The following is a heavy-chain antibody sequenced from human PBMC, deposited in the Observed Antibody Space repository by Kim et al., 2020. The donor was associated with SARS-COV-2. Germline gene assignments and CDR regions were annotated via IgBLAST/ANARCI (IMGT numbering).Heavy chain of an antibody. V-gene: IGHV3-23*01. J-gene: IGHJ2*01. CDR2: IFGSGHGT. Sequence: GGSLRLSCVGSRFTFSSSAMTWVRQPPGKGLEWVSTIFGSGHGTYYSSSVRGRFIVSRDNSKNTLYLQMDNPRADDTAIYYCAKNVHLTSVTFLWYFDLWGRGTSVTVSS. CDR1: RFTFSSSA. CDR3: AKNVHLTSVTFLWYFDL. D-gene: IGHD2-2*01.